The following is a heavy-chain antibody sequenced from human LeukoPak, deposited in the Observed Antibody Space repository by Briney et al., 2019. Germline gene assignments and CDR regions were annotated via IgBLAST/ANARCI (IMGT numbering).Heavy chain of an antibody. Sequence: PGGSLRLSCAASGFTFSSYEMNRVRQAPGKGLEWVANIKQDGSEKYYVGSVKGRFTISRDNAKNSLYLQMNSLRAEDTAVYYCARTPEGWEPLYKWFDPWGQGTLVTVSS. D-gene: IGHD1-26*01. V-gene: IGHV3-7*01. CDR1: GFTFSSYE. CDR2: IKQDGSEK. J-gene: IGHJ5*02. CDR3: ARTPEGWEPLYKWFDP.